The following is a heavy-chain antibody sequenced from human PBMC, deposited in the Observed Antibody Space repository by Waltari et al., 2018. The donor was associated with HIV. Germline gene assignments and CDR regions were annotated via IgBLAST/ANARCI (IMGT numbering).Heavy chain of an antibody. Sequence: VQLVQSGAEVKKPGESLKISCKGSGYTFTRYDINWVRQATGQGLEWMGWINLNSGNRGYAQKFQGRVTLTKDSTITTAFMELSDLRSDDTAIYYCVRVAGSIDYWGQGTLVTVSS. CDR2: INLNSGNR. CDR3: VRVAGSIDY. J-gene: IGHJ4*02. V-gene: IGHV1-8*01. CDR1: GYTFTRYD.